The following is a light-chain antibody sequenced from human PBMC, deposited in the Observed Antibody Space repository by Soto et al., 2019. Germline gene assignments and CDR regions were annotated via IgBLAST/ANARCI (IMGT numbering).Light chain of an antibody. Sequence: EIVLTQSPGTLSLSPGERATLSCRASQSVTASYLAWYHQKPGQAPRLLIYGASSRATGIPDRFSGSGSGTDFTLIINRVEPEDFAVYYCQQYGSSPLTFGGGTNVEIK. J-gene: IGKJ4*01. CDR1: QSVTASY. CDR3: QQYGSSPLT. V-gene: IGKV3-20*01. CDR2: GAS.